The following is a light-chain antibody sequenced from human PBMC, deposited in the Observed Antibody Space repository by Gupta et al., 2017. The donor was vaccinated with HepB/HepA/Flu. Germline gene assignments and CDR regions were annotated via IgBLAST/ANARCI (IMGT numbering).Light chain of an antibody. CDR3: EAWEESRNGNVV. V-gene: IGLV1-44*01. Sequence: QSVLTQPPSASGTPGQRVTISCSGSSSNIGSNTVNWYQPLPGTAPKLLIYSNKRPPGAPDGFSASNSGASAALAISGLQSEEEADYYCEAWEESRNGNVVFGGGTKLTVL. CDR2: SN. J-gene: IGLJ2*01. CDR1: SSNIGSNT.